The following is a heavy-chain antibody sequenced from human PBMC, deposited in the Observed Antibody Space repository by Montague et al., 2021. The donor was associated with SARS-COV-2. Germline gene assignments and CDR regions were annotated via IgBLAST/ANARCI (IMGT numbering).Heavy chain of an antibody. Sequence: SETLSLTCIVSGGSITGHFCSWVRQTPEQGLERIGYIYYLCTTNXNPSLKTRATFSVDSSKNQLSLMLTSVAAADTGVYYCARNGGAAVPGLLLGMDIWGQGTTVTVSS. CDR3: ARNGGAAVPGLLLGMDI. D-gene: IGHD6-19*01. V-gene: IGHV4-59*11. CDR2: IYYLCTT. CDR1: GGSITGHF. J-gene: IGHJ6*02.